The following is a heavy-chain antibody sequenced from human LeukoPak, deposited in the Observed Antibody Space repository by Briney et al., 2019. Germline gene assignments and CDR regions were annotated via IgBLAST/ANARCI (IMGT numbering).Heavy chain of an antibody. CDR3: AKEFRVGATWGTFDY. D-gene: IGHD1-26*01. CDR2: IRYDGSNK. Sequence: PGGSLRLSCAASGFTFGSYGTHWVRQAPGKGLEWVAFIRYDGSNKYYADSVKGRFTISRDNSKNTLYLQMNSLRAEDTAVYYCAKEFRVGATWGTFDYWGQGTLVTVSS. CDR1: GFTFGSYG. V-gene: IGHV3-30*02. J-gene: IGHJ4*02.